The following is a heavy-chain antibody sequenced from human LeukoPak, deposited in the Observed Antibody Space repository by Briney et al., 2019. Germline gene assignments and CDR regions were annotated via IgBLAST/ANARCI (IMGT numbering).Heavy chain of an antibody. Sequence: SETLSLTCTVSGGSISSYYWSWIRQPPGKGLEWIGYIYYSGSTNYNPSLKSRVTISVDTSKNQFSLKLSSVTAADTAVYYCARDGGHFYYYDSSGYYYWGQGTLVTVSS. CDR2: IYYSGST. CDR1: GGSISSYY. D-gene: IGHD3-22*01. V-gene: IGHV4-59*01. J-gene: IGHJ4*02. CDR3: ARDGGHFYYYDSSGYYY.